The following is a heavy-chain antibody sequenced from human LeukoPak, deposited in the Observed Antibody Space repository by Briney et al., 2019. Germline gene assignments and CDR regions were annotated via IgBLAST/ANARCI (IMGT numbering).Heavy chain of an antibody. CDR2: IYSGGST. V-gene: IGHV3-53*01. CDR3: ARGGAIVATFPPYGMDV. Sequence: GGSLRLSCAASGFTVSSNYMSWVRQAPGKGLEWVSVIYSGGSTYYADSVKGRFTISRDNSKNTLYLQMNSLRAEDTAVYYCARGGAIVATFPPYGMDVWGQGTTVTVSS. D-gene: IGHD5-12*01. CDR1: GFTVSSNY. J-gene: IGHJ6*02.